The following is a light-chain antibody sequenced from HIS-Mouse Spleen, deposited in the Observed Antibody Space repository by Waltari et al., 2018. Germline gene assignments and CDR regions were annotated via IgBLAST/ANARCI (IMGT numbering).Light chain of an antibody. CDR1: KDISNY. CDR2: DAS. J-gene: IGKJ4*01. CDR3: QQYDNLPLT. V-gene: IGKV1-33*01. Sequence: DIQMTQSPSSLSASVGTSVTIICQASKDISNYLNWYQQKPGKAPKLLIYDASNLETGVPSRFSGSGSGTDFTFTISSLQPEDIATYYCQQYDNLPLTFGGGTKVEIK.